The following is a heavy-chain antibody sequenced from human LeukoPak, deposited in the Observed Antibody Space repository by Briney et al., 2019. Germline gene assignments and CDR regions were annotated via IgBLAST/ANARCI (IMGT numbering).Heavy chain of an antibody. Sequence: GGSLRLSCAASGFTFSSYWMSWVRQAPGKGLEWVANIKQDGFEKYYVDSVKGRFTISRDNAKNSLYLQMNSLRAEDTAVYYCARFGYCSGDSCPRGTYYYYGMDVWGQGTTVPVSS. CDR1: GFTFSSYW. J-gene: IGHJ6*02. V-gene: IGHV3-7*01. CDR3: ARFGYCSGDSCPRGTYYYYGMDV. D-gene: IGHD2-15*01. CDR2: IKQDGFEK.